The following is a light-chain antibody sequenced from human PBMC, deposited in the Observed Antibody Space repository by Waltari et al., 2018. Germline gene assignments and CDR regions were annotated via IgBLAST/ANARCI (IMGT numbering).Light chain of an antibody. J-gene: IGLJ2*01. CDR2: EVH. Sequence: QSALTQPPSASGSLGQSVAISCTGTSSDVGGYDLVSWYQQHPGKAPKLTTYEVHKRPSGVPDRFSGSKSGNTASLTVSGLQAEDEADYYCTSYAGSNNLPFGGGTKLTVL. V-gene: IGLV2-8*01. CDR3: TSYAGSNNLP. CDR1: SSDVGGYDL.